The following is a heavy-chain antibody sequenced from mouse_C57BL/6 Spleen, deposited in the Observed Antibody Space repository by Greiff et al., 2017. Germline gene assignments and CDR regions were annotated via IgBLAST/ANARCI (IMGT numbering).Heavy chain of an antibody. D-gene: IGHD2-3*01. Sequence: EVQLQQSVAELVRPGASVKLSCTASGYNIKNTYMHWVKQRPEQGLEWIGRIDPANGNTKYAPQFQGKATITADTSSNPAYLQLSSRTSEDSAIYYCAEGGYCGWYYAMDYWGQGTSVTVSS. CDR3: AEGGYCGWYYAMDY. CDR1: GYNIKNTY. J-gene: IGHJ4*01. V-gene: IGHV14-3*01. CDR2: IDPANGNT.